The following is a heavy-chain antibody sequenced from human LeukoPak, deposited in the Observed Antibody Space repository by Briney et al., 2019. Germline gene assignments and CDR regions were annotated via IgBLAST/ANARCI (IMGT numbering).Heavy chain of an antibody. Sequence: PGGSLRLSCAASGFTFSSYAMSWIRQAPGKGLEWVSYISSSGSTIYYADSVKGRFTISRDNAKNSLYLQMNSLRAEDTAVYYCARDEIPYAFDIWGQGTMVTVSS. V-gene: IGHV3-11*04. D-gene: IGHD2-21*01. J-gene: IGHJ3*02. CDR2: ISSSGSTI. CDR3: ARDEIPYAFDI. CDR1: GFTFSSYA.